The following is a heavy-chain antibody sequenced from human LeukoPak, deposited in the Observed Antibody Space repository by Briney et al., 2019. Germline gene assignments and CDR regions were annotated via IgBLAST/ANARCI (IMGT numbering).Heavy chain of an antibody. CDR1: GYTFTGYY. Sequence: ASLKVSCKASGYTFTGYYIHWVRQAPGQGLEWMGWIDSDSGATNYPQKFQGRVTMTMDTSITTAYMELRRLRSDDTAVYYCARGPFRNVETAMVASRFDPWGQGTLVTVS. J-gene: IGHJ5*02. CDR3: ARGPFRNVETAMVASRFDP. V-gene: IGHV1-2*02. CDR2: IDSDSGAT. D-gene: IGHD5-18*01.